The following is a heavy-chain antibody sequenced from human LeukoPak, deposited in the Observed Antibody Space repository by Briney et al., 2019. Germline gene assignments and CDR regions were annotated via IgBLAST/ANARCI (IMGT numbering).Heavy chain of an antibody. J-gene: IGHJ4*02. CDR2: IYYSGST. Sequence: PSETLSLTCTVSEGSISSSIYYWGWIRQPPGKGLEWIGSIYYSGSTYYNPSLKSRVTISVDTSKNQFSLKLSSVTAADTAVYYCARRWLQYGYWGQGTLVTVSS. V-gene: IGHV4-39*07. D-gene: IGHD5-24*01. CDR3: ARRWLQYGY. CDR1: EGSISSSIYY.